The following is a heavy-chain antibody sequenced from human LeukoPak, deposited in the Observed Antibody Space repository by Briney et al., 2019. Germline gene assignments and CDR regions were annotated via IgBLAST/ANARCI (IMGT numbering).Heavy chain of an antibody. J-gene: IGHJ4*02. CDR2: IYYSGST. CDR3: ARVRGRIQLWFWEYYFDY. CDR1: GGSISSSSYY. Sequence: PSETLSLTCTVSGGSISSSSYYWGWIRQPPGKGLEWIGSIYYSGSTYYNPSLKSRVTISVDTSKNQFSLKLSSVTAADTAVYYCARVRGRIQLWFWEYYFDYWGQGTLVTVSS. V-gene: IGHV4-39*07. D-gene: IGHD5-18*01.